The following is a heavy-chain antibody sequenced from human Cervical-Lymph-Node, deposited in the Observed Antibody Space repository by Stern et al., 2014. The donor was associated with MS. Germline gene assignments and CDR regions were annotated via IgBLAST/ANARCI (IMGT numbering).Heavy chain of an antibody. CDR1: GFIFSNYA. D-gene: IGHD2-2*01. J-gene: IGHJ5*02. CDR2: ISGSGGST. CDR3: AKGDHCSTTSCYLNWFDP. V-gene: IGHV3-23*01. Sequence: VQLLESGGGLVQPGGSLRLSCAASGFIFSNYAMSWVRQAPGKGLEWVSGISGSGGSTYYADSVKGRFTISRDNSKNTLCLQMNSLRAEDTAVYYCAKGDHCSTTSCYLNWFDPWGQGTLVTVSS.